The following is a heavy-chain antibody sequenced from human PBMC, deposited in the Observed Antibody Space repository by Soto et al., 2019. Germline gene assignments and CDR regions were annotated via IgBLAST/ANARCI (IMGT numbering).Heavy chain of an antibody. D-gene: IGHD3-3*01. V-gene: IGHV4-39*01. CDR2: IYYSGST. Sequence: PSETLSLTCTVSGGSISSSSYYWGWIRQPPGKGLEWIGSIYYSGSTYYNPSLKSRVTISVDTSKNQLSLKLSSVTAADTAVYYCARRTTSPNYDFWSGYLYMDVWGQGTTVTVSS. CDR1: GGSISSSSYY. CDR3: ARRTTSPNYDFWSGYLYMDV. J-gene: IGHJ6*02.